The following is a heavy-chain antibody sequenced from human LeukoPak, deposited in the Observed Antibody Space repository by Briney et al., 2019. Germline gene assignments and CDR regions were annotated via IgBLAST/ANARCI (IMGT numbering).Heavy chain of an antibody. V-gene: IGHV1-2*02. D-gene: IGHD1-1*01. CDR3: ARARTQLGGGKNWFDP. CDR2: INPNSGGT. CDR1: GYTFTSYG. Sequence: ASVKVSCKASGYTFTSYGISWVRQAPGQGLEWVGWINPNSGGTNYAQKFQGRVTMTRDTSISTAYMELSRLRSDDTAVYYCARARTQLGGGKNWFDPWGQGTLVTVSS. J-gene: IGHJ5*02.